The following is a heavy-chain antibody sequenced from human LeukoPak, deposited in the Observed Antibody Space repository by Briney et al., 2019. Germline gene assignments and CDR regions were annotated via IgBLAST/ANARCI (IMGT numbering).Heavy chain of an antibody. CDR1: VYTLTELS. CDR2: FDPEDGET. V-gene: IGHV1-24*01. Sequence: ASVNVSCKVSVYTLTELSMHWVRQAPGKGLEWMGGFDPEDGETIYAQKFQGRVTMTEDTSTDTAYMELSSLRSEDTAVYYCATDQRIAVAGTELRYWGQGTLVTVSS. D-gene: IGHD6-19*01. J-gene: IGHJ4*02. CDR3: ATDQRIAVAGTELRY.